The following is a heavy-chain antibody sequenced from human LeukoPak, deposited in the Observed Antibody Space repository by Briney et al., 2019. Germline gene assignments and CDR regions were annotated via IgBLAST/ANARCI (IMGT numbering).Heavy chain of an antibody. Sequence: GGSLRLACAASGFTFSNAWMSWVRQAPGKGLEWVGRIRSKADGGTTDYAAPVKDRIIISRDDSKTTVFLQMNSLETEDTGVYFCTTMSYARFDFWGEGALVTVSS. CDR1: GFTFSNAW. D-gene: IGHD3-16*01. V-gene: IGHV3-15*01. CDR2: IRSKADGGTT. J-gene: IGHJ4*02. CDR3: TTMSYARFDF.